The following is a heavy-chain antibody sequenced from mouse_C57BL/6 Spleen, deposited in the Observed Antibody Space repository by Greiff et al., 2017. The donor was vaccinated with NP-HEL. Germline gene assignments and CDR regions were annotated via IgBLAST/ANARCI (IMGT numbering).Heavy chain of an antibody. Sequence: VQLQQSGAELVKPGASVKMSCKASGYTFTSYWITWVKQRPGQGLEWIGDIYPGSGSTNYNEKFKSKATLTVDTSSSTAYMQLSSLTSEDSAVYYCARYGYDAAWFAYWGQGTLVTVSA. CDR1: GYTFTSYW. CDR2: IYPGSGST. V-gene: IGHV1-55*01. J-gene: IGHJ3*01. D-gene: IGHD2-2*01. CDR3: ARYGYDAAWFAY.